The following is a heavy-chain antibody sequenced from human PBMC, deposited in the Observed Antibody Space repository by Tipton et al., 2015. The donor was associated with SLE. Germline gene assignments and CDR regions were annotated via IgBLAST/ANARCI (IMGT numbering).Heavy chain of an antibody. CDR2: IYYSGST. V-gene: IGHV4-59*01. CDR3: ARAEGSWDAFDI. CDR1: GGSISSYY. Sequence: TLSLTCTVSGGSISSYYWSWIRQPPGRGLEWIGYIYYSGSTNYNPSLKSRVTISVDTSKNQFSLKLSPVTAADTAVYYCARAEGSWDAFDIWGQGTMVTVSS. J-gene: IGHJ3*02. D-gene: IGHD2-15*01.